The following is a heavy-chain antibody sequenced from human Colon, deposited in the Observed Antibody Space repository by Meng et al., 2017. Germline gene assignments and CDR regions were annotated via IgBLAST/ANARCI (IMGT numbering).Heavy chain of an antibody. D-gene: IGHD1-26*01. J-gene: IGHJ1*01. CDR1: GASITKKNYY. V-gene: IGHV4-39*05. Sequence: GPWPVKPSETPSLSCTVSGASITKKNYYWVWIRQPPGKGLEWIGNIYYTEATYYNPSLKGRVTISLDTSKNQFSLNLNAVTAADTAVYYCVSRIGGSSETDFWGQGTLVTVSS. CDR3: VSRIGGSSETDF. CDR2: IYYTEAT.